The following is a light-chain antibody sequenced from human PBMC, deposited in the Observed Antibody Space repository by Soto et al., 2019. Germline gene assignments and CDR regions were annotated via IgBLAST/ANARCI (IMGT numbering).Light chain of an antibody. J-gene: IGKJ1*01. V-gene: IGKV1-12*01. CDR3: QQANSFPWT. Sequence: DIQMTQSPTSLAAFVGGKGTITCRARQGNYIYLAWYQQKPGKAPESLIYGASSLQSGVPSRFSASGSGTEFTLTISSLQPEDFATYYCQQANSFPWTFGQGTKVEIK. CDR2: GAS. CDR1: QGNYIY.